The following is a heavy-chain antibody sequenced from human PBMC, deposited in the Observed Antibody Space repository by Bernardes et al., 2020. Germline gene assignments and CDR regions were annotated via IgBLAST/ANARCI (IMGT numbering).Heavy chain of an antibody. CDR2: ISSSSSYI. D-gene: IGHD6-6*01. Sequence: GGSLRLSCAASGFTFSSYSMNWVRQAPGKGLEWVSSISSSSSYIYYADSVKGRFTISRDNAKNSLYLQMNSLRAEDTAVYYCARDLGYSSSSGDFDYWGQGTLVTVSS. V-gene: IGHV3-21*01. J-gene: IGHJ4*02. CDR3: ARDLGYSSSSGDFDY. CDR1: GFTFSSYS.